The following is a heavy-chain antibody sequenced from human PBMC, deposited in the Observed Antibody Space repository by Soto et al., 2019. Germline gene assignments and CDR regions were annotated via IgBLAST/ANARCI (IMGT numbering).Heavy chain of an antibody. CDR3: AKHGGFYFDY. Sequence: QVQLQESGPGLVQPSGTLSLTCTVSGGSINGYWSWIRQPPGQGLEWIGEIHHSGSTKYNLSLKRRVTISIDKSNNQFSLNLNSVTAADTAGYYGAKHGGFYFDYWGQGTLVTVPS. V-gene: IGHV4-4*02. CDR2: IHHSGST. CDR1: GGSINGY. D-gene: IGHD3-16*01. J-gene: IGHJ4*02.